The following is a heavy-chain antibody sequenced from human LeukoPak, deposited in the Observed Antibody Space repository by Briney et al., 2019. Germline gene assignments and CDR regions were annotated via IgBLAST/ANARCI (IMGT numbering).Heavy chain of an antibody. Sequence: GGSLRLSCAASGFTFTSYAMNWVRQAPGKGLEWVSGISGSGGSTYYADSVKGRFTISRDNSKNTLFLHINSLSAEDTAVYYCAAAVNTGRAEHYWGQGTLVTVSS. J-gene: IGHJ4*02. CDR1: GFTFTSYA. CDR2: ISGSGGST. D-gene: IGHD4-17*01. CDR3: AAAVNTGRAEHY. V-gene: IGHV3-23*01.